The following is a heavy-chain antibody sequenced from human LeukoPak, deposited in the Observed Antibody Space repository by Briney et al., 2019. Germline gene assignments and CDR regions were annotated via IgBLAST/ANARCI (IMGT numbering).Heavy chain of an antibody. CDR3: ARDRSGIIGIRFDH. CDR1: SVSISSSSYY. D-gene: IGHD1-20*01. V-gene: IGHV4-39*07. Sequence: SETLSLTCTVSSVSISSSSYYWGWLRQPPGKGLEWIGSIYYSGSTYYNPSLKSRVTISIDTSKNQFSLKVNSVTAADTAVYYCARDRSGIIGIRFDHWGQGTLVIVSS. J-gene: IGHJ5*02. CDR2: IYYSGST.